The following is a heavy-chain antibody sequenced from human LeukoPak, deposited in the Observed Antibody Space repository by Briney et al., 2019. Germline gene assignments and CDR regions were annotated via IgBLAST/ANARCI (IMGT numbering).Heavy chain of an antibody. V-gene: IGHV3-9*01. D-gene: IGHD5-24*01. CDR1: GFPFGNYA. J-gene: IGHJ5*01. Sequence: GGSLRLSCVASGFPFGNYAMHWVRQTPGKGLEWVAGIPWNNDIITYADSVRGRFTVSRDNAKNSVYLQMDSLKPEDTALYHCVRGGWLDFWGQGTLVTVSS. CDR2: IPWNNDII. CDR3: VRGGWLDF.